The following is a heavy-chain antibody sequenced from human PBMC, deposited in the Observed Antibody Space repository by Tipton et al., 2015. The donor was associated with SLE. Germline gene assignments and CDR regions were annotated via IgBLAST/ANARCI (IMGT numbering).Heavy chain of an antibody. CDR3: ARGRGSREAFDI. V-gene: IGHV4-34*01. CDR2: INHSGST. Sequence: TLSLTCAVYGGSFSGYYWSWIRQPPGKGLEWIGEINHSGSTNYNSSLKSRVTISVDTSKNQFSLKLSSVTAADTAVYYCARGRGSREAFDIWGQGTMVTVSS. CDR1: GGSFSGYY. D-gene: IGHD6-19*01. J-gene: IGHJ3*02.